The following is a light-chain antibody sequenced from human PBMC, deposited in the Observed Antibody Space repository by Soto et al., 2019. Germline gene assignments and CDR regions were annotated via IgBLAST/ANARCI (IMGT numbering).Light chain of an antibody. V-gene: IGLV2-14*01. J-gene: IGLJ1*01. CDR3: CSYATSSFV. CDR2: EVN. Sequence: QSALTQPASLSGSPGQSITISCTGTSSDIGAYDYVSWFQQHPGKAPKLMISEVNNRPSGVSNRFSVSTSGSTASLAISGLQTEDEADYYCCSYATSSFVFGTGTKVTVL. CDR1: SSDIGAYDY.